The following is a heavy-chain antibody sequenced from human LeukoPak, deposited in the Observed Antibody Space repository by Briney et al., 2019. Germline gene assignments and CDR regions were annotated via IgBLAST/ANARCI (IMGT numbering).Heavy chain of an antibody. CDR3: LTILEATIDAFDI. Sequence: GGSLRLSCAGSGFIFSNYWMHWVRQAPGKGLEWVSRINPDDESTSYADSVRGRFTISRDNAKNTLYLQMNSLRAEDTAVYYGLTILEATIDAFDIWGQGTMVTVSS. CDR1: GFIFSNYW. V-gene: IGHV3-74*01. D-gene: IGHD1-26*01. CDR2: INPDDEST. J-gene: IGHJ3*02.